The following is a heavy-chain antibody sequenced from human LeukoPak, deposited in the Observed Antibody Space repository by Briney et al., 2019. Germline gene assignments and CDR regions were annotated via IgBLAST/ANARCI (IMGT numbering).Heavy chain of an antibody. CDR3: VRVRDVSELELLVY. CDR1: GYTFTGYY. CDR2: INPNSGGT. J-gene: IGHJ4*02. D-gene: IGHD1-7*01. V-gene: IGHV1-2*02. Sequence: GASVKVSCKTSGYTFTGYYMHWVGQAPGQGLEWMGWINPNSGGTNYAQKFQGRVTMTRDTSISTAYMELSRLRSDDTAVYYCVRVRDVSELELLVYWGQGTLVTVSS.